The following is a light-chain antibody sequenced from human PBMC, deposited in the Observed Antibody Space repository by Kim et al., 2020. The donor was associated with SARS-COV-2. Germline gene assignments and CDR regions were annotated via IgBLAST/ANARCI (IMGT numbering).Light chain of an antibody. Sequence: GQSITISCTGTSNDVGGANFVSWYQQHPDKAPKLMIYSVDNRPSGVSNRFSGSKSGNTASLTISGLQPEDEADYYCSSYTVSTTVVFGGGTKLTVL. V-gene: IGLV2-14*03. J-gene: IGLJ3*02. CDR1: SNDVGGANF. CDR2: SVD. CDR3: SSYTVSTTVV.